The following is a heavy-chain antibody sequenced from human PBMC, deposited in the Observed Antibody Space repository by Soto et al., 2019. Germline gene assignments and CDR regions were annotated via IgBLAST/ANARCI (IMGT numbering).Heavy chain of an antibody. CDR3: AREAFDADYIDF. D-gene: IGHD3-10*01. CDR1: GYIFSSHG. J-gene: IGHJ4*02. CDR2: ISAYNGDR. V-gene: IGHV1-18*01. Sequence: QVHLVQSGAEVKKPGASVKVSCKASGYIFSSHGISWVRQALGRGLEWMAWISAYNGDRNYAETLQGRVTVTTDTSTNTAYMELRSLRSDDTAVYYCAREAFDADYIDFWGQGTLVTVSS.